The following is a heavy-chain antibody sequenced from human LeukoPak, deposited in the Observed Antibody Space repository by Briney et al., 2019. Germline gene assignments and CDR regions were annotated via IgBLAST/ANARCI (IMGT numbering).Heavy chain of an antibody. CDR1: GGFISNYY. J-gene: IGHJ6*03. D-gene: IGHD5-24*01. CDR3: ARVSRDGRSYYYLDV. Sequence: SETLSLTCNVSGGFISNYYWSWIRQPPGNGLEWIGYIYNFGSTKYNPSLKSRVTISVDTSKNQFSLKLSSVTAADAAVYYCARVSRDGRSYYYLDVWGKGTTVTISS. CDR2: IYNFGST. V-gene: IGHV4-59*01.